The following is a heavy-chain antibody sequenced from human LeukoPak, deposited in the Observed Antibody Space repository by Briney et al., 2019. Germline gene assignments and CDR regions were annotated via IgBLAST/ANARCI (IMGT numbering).Heavy chain of an antibody. CDR1: GFTFSDYY. V-gene: IGHV3-11*01. D-gene: IGHD3-22*01. Sequence: GGSLRLSCAASGFTFSDYYMSWIRQAPGKRLEWVSYISSSGSTIYYADSVKGRFTISRDNAKNSLYLQMNSLRAEDTAVYYCASTHDSSGYFRLDIWGQGTMVTVSS. J-gene: IGHJ3*02. CDR2: ISSSGSTI. CDR3: ASTHDSSGYFRLDI.